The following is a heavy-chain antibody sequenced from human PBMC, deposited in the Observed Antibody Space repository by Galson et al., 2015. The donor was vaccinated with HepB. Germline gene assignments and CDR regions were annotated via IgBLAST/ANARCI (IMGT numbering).Heavy chain of an antibody. J-gene: IGHJ6*02. CDR2: INHSGST. D-gene: IGHD4-17*01. Sequence: ETLSLTCAVYGGSFSGYYWSWIRQPPGKGLEWIGEINHSGSTNYNTSLRSRVTISVDTSKNQFSLKLSSVTAADTAVYYCARAGGDQKNTYYYYGMDVWGQGTTVTVSS. V-gene: IGHV4-34*01. CDR3: ARAGGDQKNTYYYYGMDV. CDR1: GGSFSGYY.